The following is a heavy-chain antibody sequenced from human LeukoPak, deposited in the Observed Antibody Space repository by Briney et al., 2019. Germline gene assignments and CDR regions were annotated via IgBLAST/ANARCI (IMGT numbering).Heavy chain of an antibody. J-gene: IGHJ6*02. CDR2: IIPIFGTA. V-gene: IGHV1-69*13. CDR3: ARVLRFLEWFDGMDV. CDR1: GGTFSSYA. D-gene: IGHD3-3*01. Sequence: SVKISCKASGGTFSSYAISWVRQAPGQELEWMGGIIPIFGTANYAQKFQGRVTITADESTSTAYMELRGLRSEDTAVYYCARVLRFLEWFDGMDVWGQGNTVTVSS.